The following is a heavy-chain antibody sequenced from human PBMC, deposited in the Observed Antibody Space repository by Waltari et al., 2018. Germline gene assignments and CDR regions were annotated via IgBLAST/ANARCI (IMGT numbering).Heavy chain of an antibody. V-gene: IGHV4-59*11. CDR1: GGSISSHY. Sequence: QVQLQESGPGLVKPSETLSLTCTVSGGSISSHYWSWIRQPPGKGLEWIGYIYYSGSTNDNPSLKSRVTISGDTSKNQFSRKLSSVTAADTAVYYCARAGSSGSNAFDIWGQGTMVIVSS. J-gene: IGHJ3*02. CDR3: ARAGSSGSNAFDI. CDR2: IYYSGST. D-gene: IGHD3-22*01.